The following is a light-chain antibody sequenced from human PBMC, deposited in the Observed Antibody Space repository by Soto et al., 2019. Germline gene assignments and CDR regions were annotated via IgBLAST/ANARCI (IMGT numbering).Light chain of an antibody. CDR2: DAS. V-gene: IGKV1-5*01. CDR1: QSISSW. Sequence: DIQMTQSPSTLSASLGDRVTITCRASQSISSWLAWYQQKPGKAPKLLIYDASSLESGVPSRFSGSGSGTEFTLTIGSLQSEDSAVYYCQQYQNLWTFGQGTKVDI. J-gene: IGKJ1*01. CDR3: QQYQNLWT.